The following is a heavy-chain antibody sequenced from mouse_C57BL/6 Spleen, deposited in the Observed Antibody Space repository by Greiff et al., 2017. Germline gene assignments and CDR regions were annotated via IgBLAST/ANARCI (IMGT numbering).Heavy chain of an antibody. D-gene: IGHD2-4*01. CDR1: GYTFTSYD. Sequence: SGPELVKPGASVKLSCKASGYTFTSYDINWVKQRPGQGLEWVGWIYPRAGSTTYNEKFKGKATLTVDTSSSTAYMELHSLTSEDSAVYFCARAYYDYDGYFDDWGQGTTLTVSS. J-gene: IGHJ2*01. CDR2: IYPRAGST. CDR3: ARAYYDYDGYFDD. V-gene: IGHV1-85*01.